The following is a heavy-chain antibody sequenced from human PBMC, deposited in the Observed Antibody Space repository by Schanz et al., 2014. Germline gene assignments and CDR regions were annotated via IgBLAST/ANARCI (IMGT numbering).Heavy chain of an antibody. CDR2: INPTGGNT. CDR1: GYTFTGYY. CDR3: ASHYMGYYYGMDV. V-gene: IGHV1-46*01. D-gene: IGHD4-4*01. Sequence: QVQLLQSGAEVKKPGASVKVSCKASGYTFTGYYMHWVRQAPGQGLEWMGIINPTGGNTSYTQNFQGRVTMTRDTSISTAYMELSRLRSDDTAVYYCASHYMGYYYGMDVWGQGTTVTVSS. J-gene: IGHJ6*02.